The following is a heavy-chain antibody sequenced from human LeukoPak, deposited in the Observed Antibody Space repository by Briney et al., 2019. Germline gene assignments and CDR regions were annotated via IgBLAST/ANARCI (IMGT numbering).Heavy chain of an antibody. V-gene: IGHV3-53*05. J-gene: IGHJ2*01. CDR2: IYSGGST. D-gene: IGHD2-15*01. Sequence: GGSLRLSCAASGFTVSSNYMTWVRQAPGKGLEWVSVIYSGGSTYYADSVKGRFTISRDNSKNTLYLQMNSLRAEDTAVYYCAKDLNYCSGGSCYWYFDLWGRGTLVTVSS. CDR1: GFTVSSNY. CDR3: AKDLNYCSGGSCYWYFDL.